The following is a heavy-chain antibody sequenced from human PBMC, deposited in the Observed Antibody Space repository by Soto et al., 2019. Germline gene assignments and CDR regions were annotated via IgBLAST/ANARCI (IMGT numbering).Heavy chain of an antibody. Sequence: GGSLRLSCAASGFTFSSYAMHWVRQAPGKGLEWVAVISYDGSNKYYADSVKGRFTISRDNSKNTLYLQMNSLRAEDTAVYYCARGPATYYDSSGFLDYWGQGTLVTVSS. CDR2: ISYDGSNK. V-gene: IGHV3-30-3*01. CDR1: GFTFSSYA. CDR3: ARGPATYYDSSGFLDY. J-gene: IGHJ4*02. D-gene: IGHD3-22*01.